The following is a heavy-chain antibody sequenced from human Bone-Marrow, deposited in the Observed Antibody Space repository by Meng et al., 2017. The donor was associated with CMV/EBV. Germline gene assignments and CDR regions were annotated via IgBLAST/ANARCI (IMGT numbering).Heavy chain of an antibody. Sequence: GSGFTFSDYYMSWIRLAPGKGLEWVSYISSSGSSRNYADSVRGRFTISRDNAKNSLYLQMNSLRAEDTAVYYCARGTDFWSGYAFDNWGQGTLVTVSS. CDR3: ARGTDFWSGYAFDN. D-gene: IGHD3-3*01. CDR2: ISSSGSSR. J-gene: IGHJ4*02. CDR1: GFTFSDYY. V-gene: IGHV3-11*01.